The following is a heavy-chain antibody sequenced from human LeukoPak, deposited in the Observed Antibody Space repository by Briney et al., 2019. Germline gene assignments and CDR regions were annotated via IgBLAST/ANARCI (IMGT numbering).Heavy chain of an antibody. Sequence: SETLSLTCTVSGGSISSGGYYWSWIRQPPGKGLEWIGEINHSGSTNYNPSLKSRVTISVDTSKNQFSLKLSSVTAADTAVYYCARAGSDIVVVPAAMRYYYYGMDVWGQGTTVTVSS. CDR3: ARAGSDIVVVPAAMRYYYYGMDV. J-gene: IGHJ6*02. CDR2: INHSGST. D-gene: IGHD2-2*01. CDR1: GGSISSGGYY. V-gene: IGHV4-39*07.